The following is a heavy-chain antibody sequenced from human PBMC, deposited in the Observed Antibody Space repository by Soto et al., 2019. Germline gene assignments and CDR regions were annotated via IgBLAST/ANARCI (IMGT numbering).Heavy chain of an antibody. CDR2: INHSGTT. J-gene: IGHJ4*02. CDR3: TRAKRMDDFGSGYYSDY. V-gene: IGHV4-34*01. D-gene: IGHD3-3*01. CDR1: GGAFSSYY. Sequence: SETLSLPXAVYGGAFSSYYWSWSRQPPGKGLEWIGEINHSGTTNYNPSLKSRVIISVDTSKTQFSLKLSSVTAADTAVYYCTRAKRMDDFGSGYYSDYWGQGTLVTVSS.